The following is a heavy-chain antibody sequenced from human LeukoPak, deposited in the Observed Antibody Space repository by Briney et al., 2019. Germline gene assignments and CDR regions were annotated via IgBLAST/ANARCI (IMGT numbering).Heavy chain of an antibody. Sequence: PGGXLRLSCAASGFTFSRYAMNWVRQAPGKGLEWVSSISTTSSRSYIHYAGSRKGLFTISRDKAKSSLYLQMTSLRAEDTAVYYCARVMAGYSYMDVWGKGTTVTVSS. V-gene: IGHV3-21*01. J-gene: IGHJ6*03. CDR3: ARVMAGYSYMDV. CDR1: GFTFSRYA. CDR2: ISTTSSRSYI. D-gene: IGHD3-10*01.